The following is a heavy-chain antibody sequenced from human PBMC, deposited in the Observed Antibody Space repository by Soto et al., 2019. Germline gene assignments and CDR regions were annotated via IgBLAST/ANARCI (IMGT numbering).Heavy chain of an antibody. J-gene: IGHJ4*02. V-gene: IGHV3-30*18. Sequence: QVQLVESGGGVVQPGRSLRLSCAASGFTFSSYGMHWVRQAPGKGLEWVAVISYDGSNKYYADSVKGRFTISRDNSKNTLYLQMNSLRAEDTAVYYCAKARSPGYSAYYFDYGGQGTLVTVSS. D-gene: IGHD6-13*01. CDR1: GFTFSSYG. CDR2: ISYDGSNK. CDR3: AKARSPGYSAYYFDY.